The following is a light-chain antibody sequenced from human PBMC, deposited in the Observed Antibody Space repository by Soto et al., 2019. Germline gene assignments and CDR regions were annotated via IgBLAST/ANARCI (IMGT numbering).Light chain of an antibody. V-gene: IGKV3-20*01. Sequence: ETVLTQSPGTLSLSPGERATLSCRASQRISSSYLAWYQQKPGQAPRLLIYGASSRATGIPDRFSGSGSGTDFTLTISRLEPEDFAVYYCQQYGSSPPSWTFGQGTKVEIK. J-gene: IGKJ1*01. CDR3: QQYGSSPPSWT. CDR1: QRISSSY. CDR2: GAS.